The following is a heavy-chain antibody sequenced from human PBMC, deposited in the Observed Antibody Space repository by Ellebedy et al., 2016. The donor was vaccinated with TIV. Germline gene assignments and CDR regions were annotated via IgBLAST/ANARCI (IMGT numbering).Heavy chain of an antibody. V-gene: IGHV3-30*03. D-gene: IGHD2-2*01. CDR2: ISYDGSNI. J-gene: IGHJ4*02. Sequence: GESLKISXAASGFTFSGYGMHWARQAPGKGLEWVAVISYDGSNIYYADSVKGRFAISRDNSKNTLYLQMNSLRPGDTAVYYCARDVPDIYCTSTSCFLGYYFDSWGQGTLVTVSS. CDR1: GFTFSGYG. CDR3: ARDVPDIYCTSTSCFLGYYFDS.